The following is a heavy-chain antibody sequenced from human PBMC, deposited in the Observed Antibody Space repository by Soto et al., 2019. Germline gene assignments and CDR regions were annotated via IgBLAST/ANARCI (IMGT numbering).Heavy chain of an antibody. Sequence: SETLSLTCTVSGYSINNGYFWGWIRQPPGRGLEWIGSIFHSGTTYYNPSLKSRVTISVDTSKNQFSLNLDSVTAADTAIYFCARDSNYYYNSDYLDYWGQGNLVTVSS. CDR1: GYSINNGYF. CDR2: IFHSGTT. J-gene: IGHJ4*02. D-gene: IGHD3-22*01. CDR3: ARDSNYYYNSDYLDY. V-gene: IGHV4-38-2*02.